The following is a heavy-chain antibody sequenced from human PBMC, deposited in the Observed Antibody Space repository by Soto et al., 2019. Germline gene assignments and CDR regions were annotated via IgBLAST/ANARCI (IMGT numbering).Heavy chain of an antibody. V-gene: IGHV1-69*13. CDR2: IIPIFGTA. Sequence: GASVNVSCKGSGGTFSSYAISWVRQAPGQGLEWMGGIIPIFGTANYAQKFQGRVTITADESTSTAYMELSSLRSEDAAVYYCARGGRVIAVAGTSVRAFDIWGQGTMVTVSS. D-gene: IGHD6-19*01. J-gene: IGHJ3*02. CDR3: ARGGRVIAVAGTSVRAFDI. CDR1: GGTFSSYA.